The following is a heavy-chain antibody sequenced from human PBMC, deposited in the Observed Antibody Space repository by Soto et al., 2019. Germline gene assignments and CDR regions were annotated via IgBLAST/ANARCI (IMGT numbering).Heavy chain of an antibody. CDR3: AKLRGSIGYYYYGMDV. V-gene: IGHV3-23*01. Sequence: EVQLLESGGGLVQPGGSLRLSCAASGITFSSFAMRWVRQAPGKGLEWVSAISGSGGSTYYADSVKGRFTISRDNSKNTLYLQMNSLRAEDTAIYHCAKLRGSIGYYYYGMDVWGQGTTLTVSS. J-gene: IGHJ6*02. CDR1: GITFSSFA. D-gene: IGHD3-10*01. CDR2: ISGSGGST.